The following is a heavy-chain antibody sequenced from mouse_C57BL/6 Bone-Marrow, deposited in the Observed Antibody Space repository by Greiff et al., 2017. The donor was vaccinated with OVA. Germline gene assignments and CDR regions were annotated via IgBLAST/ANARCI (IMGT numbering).Heavy chain of an antibody. J-gene: IGHJ4*01. Sequence: EVMLVESGGGLVQPGGSLSLSCAASGFTFTDYYMSWVRQPPGKALEWLGFIRNKANGYTTEYSASVKGRFTISRDNSPNILYLQMNALRAEDSATYYCARYQGERYAMDYWGQGTSVTVSS. CDR2: IRNKANGYTT. CDR3: ARYQGERYAMDY. V-gene: IGHV7-3*01. CDR1: GFTFTDYY.